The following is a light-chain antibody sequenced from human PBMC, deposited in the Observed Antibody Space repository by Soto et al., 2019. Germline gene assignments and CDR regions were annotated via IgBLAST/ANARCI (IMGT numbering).Light chain of an antibody. Sequence: EIVLTQSPATLSLSPGERATLSCRASQSVSSYLAWYQQKPGQAPRLLIYDASNRATGIPARFSGSGSGTDVTLTINSLEPEDFAVYYCQQRGDWPLTFGPGTKVDIK. CDR3: QQRGDWPLT. J-gene: IGKJ3*01. V-gene: IGKV3-11*01. CDR1: QSVSSY. CDR2: DAS.